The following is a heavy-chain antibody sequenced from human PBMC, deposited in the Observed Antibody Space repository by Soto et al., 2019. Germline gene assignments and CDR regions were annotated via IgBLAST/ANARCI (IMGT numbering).Heavy chain of an antibody. V-gene: IGHV3-23*01. CDR2: ISGSGGST. J-gene: IGHJ3*02. D-gene: IGHD6-6*01. Sequence: SLRLSCAASGFTFSSYAMSWVRQAPGKGLEWVSAISGSGGSTYYAYSVKGRFTISRDNSKNTLYLQMNSLRAEDTAVYYCAKDWGEYSSSSDYDAFDIWGQGTMVTVSS. CDR3: AKDWGEYSSSSDYDAFDI. CDR1: GFTFSSYA.